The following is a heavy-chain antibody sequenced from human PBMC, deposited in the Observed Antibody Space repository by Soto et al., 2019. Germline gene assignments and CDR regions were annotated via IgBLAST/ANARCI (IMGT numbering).Heavy chain of an antibody. Sequence: LSLTCAVYGGSFSGYYWSWIRQPPGKGLEWIGEINHSGSTNYNPSLKSRVTISVDTSKNQFSLKLSSVTAADTAVYYCASRPITMVRGVIYYYYGMDVWGQGTTVTVS. CDR2: INHSGST. CDR3: ASRPITMVRGVIYYYYGMDV. J-gene: IGHJ6*02. V-gene: IGHV4-34*01. CDR1: GGSFSGYY. D-gene: IGHD3-10*01.